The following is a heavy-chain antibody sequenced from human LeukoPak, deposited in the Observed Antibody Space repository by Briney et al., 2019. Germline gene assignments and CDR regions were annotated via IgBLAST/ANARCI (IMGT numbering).Heavy chain of an antibody. CDR1: GITFNTYT. Sequence: GGSLRLSCAASGITFNTYTMNWVRQAPGKGLEWVSSISSSSSYIYYAASVKGRFTISRDNAKNSLYLQMNRLRAEDTAVYYCASPLWFGESCLGYWGQGTLVTVSS. J-gene: IGHJ4*02. D-gene: IGHD3-10*01. V-gene: IGHV3-21*01. CDR2: ISSSSSYI. CDR3: ASPLWFGESCLGY.